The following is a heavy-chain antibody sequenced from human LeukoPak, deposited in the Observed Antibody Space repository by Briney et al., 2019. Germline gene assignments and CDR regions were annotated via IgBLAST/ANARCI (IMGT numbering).Heavy chain of an antibody. V-gene: IGHV5-10-1*01. CDR3: ARQAVHYYYGMDV. D-gene: IGHD6-25*01. CDR1: GYTFTSYW. J-gene: IGHJ6*02. Sequence: GESLKISCKGSGYTFTSYWISWVRQMPGKGLEWMGRIDPTDSYTNYSPSFEGHVTMSADRSISTAYLQWSSLKASDTALYYCARQAVHYYYGMDVWGQGTTATVSS. CDR2: IDPTDSYT.